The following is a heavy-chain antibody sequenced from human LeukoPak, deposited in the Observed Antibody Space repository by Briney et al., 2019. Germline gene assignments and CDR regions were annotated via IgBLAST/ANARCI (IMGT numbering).Heavy chain of an antibody. D-gene: IGHD3-3*01. Sequence: ASVKVSCKASGYTFTGYYMHWVRQAPGQGLEWMGWINPNSGGTNYAQKFQGRVTMTRDTSISTAYMELSRLRSDDTAVYYCARTPVEYYDFWSGYSFDYWGQGTLVTVSS. V-gene: IGHV1-2*02. CDR1: GYTFTGYY. J-gene: IGHJ4*02. CDR2: INPNSGGT. CDR3: ARTPVEYYDFWSGYSFDY.